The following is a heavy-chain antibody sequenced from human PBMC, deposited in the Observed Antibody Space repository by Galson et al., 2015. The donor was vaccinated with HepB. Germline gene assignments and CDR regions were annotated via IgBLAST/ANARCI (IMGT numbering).Heavy chain of an antibody. CDR3: ARDRTGPYSSSWYYYYGMDV. Sequence: SLRLSCAASGFTFSSYWMSWVRQAPGKGLEWVANIKQDGSEKYYVDSVKGRFTISRDNAKNSLYLQMNSLRAEDTAVYYCARDRTGPYSSSWYYYYGMDVWGQGTTVTVSS. CDR1: GFTFSSYW. CDR2: IKQDGSEK. J-gene: IGHJ6*02. V-gene: IGHV3-7*01. D-gene: IGHD6-13*01.